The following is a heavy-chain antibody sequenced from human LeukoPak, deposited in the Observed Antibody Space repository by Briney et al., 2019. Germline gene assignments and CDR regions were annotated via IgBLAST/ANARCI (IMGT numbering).Heavy chain of an antibody. CDR2: ISSSSSTI. D-gene: IGHD6-13*01. V-gene: IGHV3-48*04. CDR3: ARDPAHSSSWYSDRDY. Sequence: GSLRLSCAASGFTFSSYSMNWVRQAPGKGLEWVSYISSSSSTIYYADSVKGRFTISRDNAKNSLYLQMNSLRAEDTAVYYYARDPAHSSSWYSDRDYWGQGTLVTVSS. J-gene: IGHJ4*02. CDR1: GFTFSSYS.